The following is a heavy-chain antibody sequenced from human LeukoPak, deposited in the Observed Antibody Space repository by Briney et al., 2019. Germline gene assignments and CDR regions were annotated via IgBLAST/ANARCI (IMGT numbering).Heavy chain of an antibody. CDR1: GASFTGYY. Sequence: SKTLSLTRAVHGASFTGYYSSWIRQPPGKGLEWIGAINHSGRTNYNPYLKSRVTISVATSKNQFYLKLSSVTAADTAVYYCARGVPRFARLSYGMDVWGQGTTVTVSS. J-gene: IGHJ6*02. V-gene: IGHV4-34*01. CDR3: ARGVPRFARLSYGMDV. D-gene: IGHD3-3*01. CDR2: INHSGRT.